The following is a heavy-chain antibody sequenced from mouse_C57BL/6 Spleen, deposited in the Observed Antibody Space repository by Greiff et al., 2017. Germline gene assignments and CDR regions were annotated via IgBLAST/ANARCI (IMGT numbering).Heavy chain of an antibody. CDR2: IYPGSGST. Sequence: QVQLQQSGAELVKPGASVKMSCKASGYTFTSYWINWVKQRPGQGLEWIGDIYPGSGSTNYNEKFKSKATLTVDTSASTAYMQLSSLTSEDSAVYYCSGGRSYVSYWGQGTTRTVSS. D-gene: IGHD1-1*01. J-gene: IGHJ2*01. CDR3: SGGRSYVSY. V-gene: IGHV1-55*01. CDR1: GYTFTSYW.